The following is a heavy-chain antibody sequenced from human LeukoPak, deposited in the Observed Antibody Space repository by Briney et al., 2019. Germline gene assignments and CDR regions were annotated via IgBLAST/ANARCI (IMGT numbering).Heavy chain of an antibody. CDR1: GLTLDNIW. CDR2: INYDGTTT. D-gene: IGHD4-17*01. Sequence: GESRRLARAASGLTLDNIWMHCDRQAQGKGLVWVSYINYDGTTTTYADYVKGRFPISRDNANNALYLYMNSLRAEDTAVYYCVRDRLSNDYAHNCFDSWGQGTLVTVSS. V-gene: IGHV3-74*01. CDR3: VRDRLSNDYAHNCFDS. J-gene: IGHJ5*01.